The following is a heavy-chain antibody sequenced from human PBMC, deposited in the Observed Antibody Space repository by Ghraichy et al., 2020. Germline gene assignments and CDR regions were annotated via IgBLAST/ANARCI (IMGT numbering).Heavy chain of an antibody. CDR3: ARDQFRDILTGTHYYYGMDV. J-gene: IGHJ6*02. D-gene: IGHD3-9*01. V-gene: IGHV4-59*11. Sequence: SQTLSLTCTVSGGSISSHYWSWIRQPPGKGLEWIGYIYYTGSTNYNPSLKSRVTISVDTSKNQFSLKLSSVTAADTAVYYCARDQFRDILTGTHYYYGMDVWSQGPPVTVSS. CDR2: IYYTGST. CDR1: GGSISSHY.